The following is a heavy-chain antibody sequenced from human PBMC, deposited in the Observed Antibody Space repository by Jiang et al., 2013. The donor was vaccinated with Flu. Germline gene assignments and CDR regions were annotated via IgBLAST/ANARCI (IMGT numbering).Heavy chain of an antibody. Sequence: PGASVKVSCKASGYTFTSYAMHWVRQAPGQRLEWMGWINAGNGNTKYSQKFQGRVTITRDTSASTAYMELSSLRSEDTAVYYCAREDIARDNWFDPWGQGTLVTVSS. V-gene: IGHV1-3*01. CDR3: AREDIARDNWFDP. CDR1: GYTFTSYA. CDR2: INAGNGNT. D-gene: IGHD6-6*01. J-gene: IGHJ5*02.